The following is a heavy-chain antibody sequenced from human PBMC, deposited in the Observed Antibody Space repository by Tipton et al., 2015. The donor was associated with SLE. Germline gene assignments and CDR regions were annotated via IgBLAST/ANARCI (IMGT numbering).Heavy chain of an antibody. CDR2: IKQDGREK. V-gene: IGHV3-7*01. CDR3: AKEGGDYYYYYMDV. CDR1: GFTFSSYW. D-gene: IGHD3-16*01. Sequence: SLRLSCAASGFTFSSYWMSWVRQAPGKGLEWVANIKQDGREKYYVDSVKGRFTISRDNAKNSLYLQMNSLRAEDTAVYYCAKEGGDYYYYYMDVWGKGTTVTVSS. J-gene: IGHJ6*03.